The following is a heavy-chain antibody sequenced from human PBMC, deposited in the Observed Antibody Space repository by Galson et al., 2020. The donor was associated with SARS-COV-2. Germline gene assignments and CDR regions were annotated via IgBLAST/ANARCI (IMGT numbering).Heavy chain of an antibody. Sequence: GESLKISCAASGFTFDDYGMSWVRQAPGKGLEWVSGINWNGGSTGYADSVKGRFTISRDNAKNSLYLQMNSLRAEDTALYYCARGVVVVAAVPHPNAFDIWGQGTMVTVSS. V-gene: IGHV3-20*04. J-gene: IGHJ3*02. CDR2: INWNGGST. D-gene: IGHD2-15*01. CDR3: ARGVVVVAAVPHPNAFDI. CDR1: GFTFDDYG.